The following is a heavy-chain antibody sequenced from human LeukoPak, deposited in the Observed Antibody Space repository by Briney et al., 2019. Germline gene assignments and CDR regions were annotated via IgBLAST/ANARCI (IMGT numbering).Heavy chain of an antibody. CDR2: IRYDGRNK. J-gene: IGHJ4*02. D-gene: IGHD3-3*01. Sequence: GESLRLSCAAAGLTFSNYGMHWVRQAPGKGLQWVAYIRYDGRNKYSADSVKGRFTIYRDNSKSTLYLQMSSLRAEDTAVYYCAREPFWSGYYSNLHFDYWGQGTLVTVSS. V-gene: IGHV3-30*02. CDR3: AREPFWSGYYSNLHFDY. CDR1: GLTFSNYG.